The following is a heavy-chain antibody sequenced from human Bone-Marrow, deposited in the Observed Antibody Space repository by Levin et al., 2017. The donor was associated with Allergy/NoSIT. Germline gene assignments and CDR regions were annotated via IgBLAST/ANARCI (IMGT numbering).Heavy chain of an antibody. CDR1: GFTVSNNQ. V-gene: IGHV3-53*01. Sequence: ASVKVSCVVSGFTVSNNQMNWVRQAPGKGLEWVSVIYSGGSTYYADSVRGRVTVSRDSSENTVYLQMNSLRAEDTALYYCARFDYNSGISYWGQGTLVTVSS. D-gene: IGHD3-10*01. CDR3: ARFDYNSGISY. J-gene: IGHJ4*02. CDR2: IYSGGST.